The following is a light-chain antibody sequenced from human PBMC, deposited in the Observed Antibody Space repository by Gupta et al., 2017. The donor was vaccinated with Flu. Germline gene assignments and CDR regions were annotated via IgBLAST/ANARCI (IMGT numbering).Light chain of an antibody. CDR2: GAS. V-gene: IGKV3-20*01. CDR3: QQYGSSPLT. J-gene: IGKJ4*01. CDR1: QSVSSSY. Sequence: GTLSLSPGERATLSCRASQSVSSSYLTWYQQKPGQAPRLLIYGASSRATGIPDRFSGSGSGTDFTLTISRLEPEDFAVYYCQQYGSSPLTFGGGTKVEIK.